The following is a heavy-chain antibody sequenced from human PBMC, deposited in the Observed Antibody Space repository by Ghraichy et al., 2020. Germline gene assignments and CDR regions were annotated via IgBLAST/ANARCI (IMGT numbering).Heavy chain of an antibody. Sequence: SETPSLTCTVSGVSISSSSYYWGWIRQPPGKGLEWIGNIYYGGSYFHNPSLKSRVTISVDTSKNQFSLKLRSVTAAETAVYYCASGVEGATRYWGQGILVTVSS. CDR3: ASGVEGATRY. J-gene: IGHJ4*02. CDR2: IYYGGSY. D-gene: IGHD3-16*01. CDR1: GVSISSSSYY. V-gene: IGHV4-39*05.